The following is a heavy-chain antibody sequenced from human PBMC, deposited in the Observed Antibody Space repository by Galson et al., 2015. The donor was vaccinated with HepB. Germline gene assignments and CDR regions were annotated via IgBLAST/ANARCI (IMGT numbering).Heavy chain of an antibody. J-gene: IGHJ6*03. CDR2: INPNSGGT. CDR3: ARDLDFWTSYYMDV. V-gene: IGHV1-2*02. CDR1: GYTFTGYY. D-gene: IGHD3/OR15-3a*01. Sequence: SVKVSCKASGYTFTGYYMHWVRQAPGQGLEWMGWINPNSGGTNYAQKFQGRVTMTRDTSISTAYMELSRLRSDDTAVYYCARDLDFWTSYYMDVWGKGTTVTVSS.